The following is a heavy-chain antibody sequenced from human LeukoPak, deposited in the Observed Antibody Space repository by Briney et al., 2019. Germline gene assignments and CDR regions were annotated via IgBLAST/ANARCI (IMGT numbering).Heavy chain of an antibody. Sequence: PGGSLRPSCAASGFTVSSNYMSWVRQAPGKGLEWVSVISGSGGSTYYADSVKGRFTISRDNSKNTLYLQMNSLRAEDTAVYYCAKDGYNSPIDYWGQGTLVTVSS. CDR1: GFTVSSNY. CDR3: AKDGYNSPIDY. J-gene: IGHJ4*02. CDR2: ISGSGGST. D-gene: IGHD5-24*01. V-gene: IGHV3-23*01.